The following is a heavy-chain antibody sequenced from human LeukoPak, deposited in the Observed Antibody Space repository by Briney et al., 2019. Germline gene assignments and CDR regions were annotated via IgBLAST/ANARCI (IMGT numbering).Heavy chain of an antibody. CDR1: GFTFDDYA. CDR3: ARDRPEYYGSGSYDY. J-gene: IGHJ4*02. CDR2: ISWNSGSI. D-gene: IGHD3-10*01. Sequence: GGSLRLSCAASGFTFDDYAMHWVRQAPGKGLEWVSGISWNSGSIGYADSVKGRFTISRDNAKNSLYLQMNSLRDEDTAVYYCARDRPEYYGSGSYDYWGQGTLVTVSS. V-gene: IGHV3-9*01.